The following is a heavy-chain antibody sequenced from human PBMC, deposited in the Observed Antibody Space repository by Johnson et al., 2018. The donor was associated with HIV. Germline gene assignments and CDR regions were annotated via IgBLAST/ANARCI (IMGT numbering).Heavy chain of an antibody. CDR1: GFTFRNYA. V-gene: IGHV3-30*04. Sequence: QMQLVESGGGVVQPGTSLRLSCAASGFTFRNYAMHWVRQAPGKGLELVAVISYDGSNKYYADSVKGRFTISRDNSKNTLYLQMNSLRAEDTAVYYCAKGFFELDYAFDIWGQGTMVTVSS. J-gene: IGHJ3*02. CDR2: ISYDGSNK. CDR3: AKGFFELDYAFDI. D-gene: IGHD3/OR15-3a*01.